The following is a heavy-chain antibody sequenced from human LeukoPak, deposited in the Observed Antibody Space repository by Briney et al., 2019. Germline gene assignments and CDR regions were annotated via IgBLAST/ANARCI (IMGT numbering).Heavy chain of an antibody. CDR2: INSDGSST. V-gene: IGHV3-74*01. CDR1: GFMFSIYW. CDR3: ASPGGNYALLGFDS. J-gene: IGHJ4*02. D-gene: IGHD4-11*01. Sequence: GRSLRPSCAASGFMFSIYWMHWVRQAPGKGLVWVSRINSDGSSTSYADSVKGRFTISRDNAKNTLYLQMNSLRAEDTAVYYCASPGGNYALLGFDSWGQGTLVTVSS.